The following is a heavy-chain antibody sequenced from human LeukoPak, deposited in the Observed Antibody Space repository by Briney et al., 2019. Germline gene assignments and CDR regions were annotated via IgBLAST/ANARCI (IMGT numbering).Heavy chain of an antibody. CDR2: ISSSSSYI. Sequence: GGSLRLSCAASGFTFDSYGMNWVRQAPGKGLEWVSSISSSSSYIYYADSVKGRFTISRDNAKNSLYLQMNSLRAEDTAVYYCARSYYYGSGSYFALDYWGQGTLVTVSS. D-gene: IGHD3-10*01. CDR1: GFTFDSYG. CDR3: ARSYYYGSGSYFALDY. J-gene: IGHJ4*02. V-gene: IGHV3-21*01.